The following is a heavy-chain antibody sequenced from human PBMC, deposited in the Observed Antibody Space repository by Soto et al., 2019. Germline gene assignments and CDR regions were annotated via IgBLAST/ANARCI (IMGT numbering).Heavy chain of an antibody. J-gene: IGHJ4*02. CDR2: INHSGST. D-gene: IGHD3-22*01. V-gene: IGHV4-34*01. Sequence: SETLSLTCAVYGGSFSGYYWSWIRQPPGKGLEWIGEINHSGSTNYNPSLKSRVTISVDTSKNQFSLKLSSVTAADTAVYYCARGASGYYDSTGYYSPYYFDYWGQGTLVSVSS. CDR3: ARGASGYYDSTGYYSPYYFDY. CDR1: GGSFSGYY.